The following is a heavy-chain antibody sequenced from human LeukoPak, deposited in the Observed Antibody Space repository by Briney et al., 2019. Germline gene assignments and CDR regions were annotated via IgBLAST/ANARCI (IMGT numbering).Heavy chain of an antibody. CDR3: ARDEGSGWAYFDY. V-gene: IGHV4-4*07. CDR1: GGSFSGYY. D-gene: IGHD6-19*01. CDR2: IYTSGST. J-gene: IGHJ4*02. Sequence: SETLSLTCAVYGGSFSGYYWSWIRQPAGKGLEWIGRIYTSGSTNYNPSLKSRVTMSVDTSKNQFSLKLSSVTAADTAVYYCARDEGSGWAYFDYWGQGTLVTVSS.